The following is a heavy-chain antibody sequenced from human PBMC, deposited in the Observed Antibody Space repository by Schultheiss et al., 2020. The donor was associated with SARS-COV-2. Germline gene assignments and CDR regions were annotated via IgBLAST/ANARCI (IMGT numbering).Heavy chain of an antibody. D-gene: IGHD2-2*01. Sequence: GGSLRLSCAASGFTFSSYAMSWVRQAPGKGLEWVSVIYSGGSTYYADSVKGRFTISRDNSKNTLYLQMNSLKVEDTAVYYCAKGRVLPADQPHYFESWGQGTLVTVSS. J-gene: IGHJ4*02. CDR3: AKGRVLPADQPHYFES. CDR1: GFTFSSYA. V-gene: IGHV3-23*03. CDR2: IYSGGST.